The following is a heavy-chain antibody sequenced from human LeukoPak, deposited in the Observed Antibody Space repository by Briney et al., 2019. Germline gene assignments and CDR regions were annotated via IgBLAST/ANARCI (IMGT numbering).Heavy chain of an antibody. CDR3: ARGAYYYENDAFDI. J-gene: IGHJ3*02. CDR1: GGSISSGDYY. D-gene: IGHD3-22*01. V-gene: IGHV4-30-4*01. CDR2: IYYSGST. Sequence: PSETLSLTCTVSGGSISSGDYYWSWIRQPPGKGLEWIGYIYYSGSTYYNPSLKSRVTISVDTSKNHFSLKLSSVTAADTAVYYCARGAYYYENDAFDIWGQGTMVTVSS.